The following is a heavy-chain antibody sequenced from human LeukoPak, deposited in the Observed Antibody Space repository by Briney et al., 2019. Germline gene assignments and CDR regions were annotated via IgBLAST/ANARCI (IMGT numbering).Heavy chain of an antibody. D-gene: IGHD6-19*01. CDR1: GFTFSSYA. CDR3: ARESVAGTSGAFDI. J-gene: IGHJ3*02. Sequence: PGGSLRLSCAASGFTFSSYAMHWVRQAPGKGLEWVAVISYDGSNKYYADSVKGRFTISRDNSKNTLYLQMNSLRAEDTAVYYCARESVAGTSGAFDIWGQGTMVTVSS. CDR2: ISYDGSNK. V-gene: IGHV3-30-3*01.